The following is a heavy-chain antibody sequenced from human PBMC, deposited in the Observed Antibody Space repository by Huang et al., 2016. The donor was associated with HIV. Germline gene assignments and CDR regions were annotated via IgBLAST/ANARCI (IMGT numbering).Heavy chain of an antibody. D-gene: IGHD4-4*01. V-gene: IGHV3-11*04. CDR2: ISSRVTTV. J-gene: IGHJ4*02. CDR1: GFTFSDYD. CDR3: ARHYNNYIDYFDY. Sequence: QVQLVESGGGLVKPGKSLRLSCELSGFTFSDYDMSFIGQAPGKGLEWFSDISSRVTTVSYAESVKCRFTISGDNTKNSLYLQMNSLRAEDTAVYYCARHYNNYIDYFDYWGQGTLVTVSS.